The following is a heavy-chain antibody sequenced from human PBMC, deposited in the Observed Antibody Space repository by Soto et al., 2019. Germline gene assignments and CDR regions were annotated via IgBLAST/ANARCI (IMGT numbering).Heavy chain of an antibody. D-gene: IGHD3-16*02. CDR3: AKSGGGQYYDYVWGSYLAWFDP. CDR2: ISGSGGST. Sequence: GGSLRLSCAASGFTFSSYAMSWVRQAPGKGLEWVSAISGSGGSTYYADSVKGRFTISRDNSKNTLYLQMNSLRAEDTAVYYCAKSGGGQYYDYVWGSYLAWFDPWGQGTLVTVSS. V-gene: IGHV3-23*01. CDR1: GFTFSSYA. J-gene: IGHJ5*02.